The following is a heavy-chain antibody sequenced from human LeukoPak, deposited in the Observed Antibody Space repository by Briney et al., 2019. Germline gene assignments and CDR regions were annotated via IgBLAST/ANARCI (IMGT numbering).Heavy chain of an antibody. CDR1: GSTLTEFS. CDR2: LDPEDGET. CDR3: VRGRTGSIATAGRY. D-gene: IGHD6-6*01. Sequence: ASVKVSCKLSGSTLTEFSIHWVRQAHGKGLEWLGGLDPEDGETILSQKFQDRVALTADTSTSTAYMDMRRLRSEDTAVYFCVRGRTGSIATAGRYWGRGTLVTVSS. J-gene: IGHJ4*02. V-gene: IGHV1-24*01.